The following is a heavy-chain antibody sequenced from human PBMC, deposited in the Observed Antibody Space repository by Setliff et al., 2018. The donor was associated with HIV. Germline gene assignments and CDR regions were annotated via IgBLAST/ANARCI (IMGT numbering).Heavy chain of an antibody. D-gene: IGHD1-1*01. Sequence: SETLSLTCTVSGGSISSYYWSWIRQPPGEGLEWIGYIFYSGSTNYNPSLKSRVTISLDTSKNQFSLKLTSVTAADTAVYYCASAGSGTRAPPRYWGQGALVTVSS. J-gene: IGHJ4*02. CDR1: GGSISSYY. V-gene: IGHV4-59*01. CDR2: IFYSGST. CDR3: ASAGSGTRAPPRY.